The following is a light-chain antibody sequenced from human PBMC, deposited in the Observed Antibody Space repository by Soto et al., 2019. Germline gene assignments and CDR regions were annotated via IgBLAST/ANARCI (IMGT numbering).Light chain of an antibody. J-gene: IGLJ1*01. Sequence: QSVLTQPPSASGTPGQSVTISCTGTGNDVGAYNYVSWYQQHPGRPPKLLIYGVVRWPSGVPDRFSGSKSGNTASLTISGLQAEDEADYFCCSYAGGYTYVFGTGTKLTVL. CDR2: GVV. CDR3: CSYAGGYTYV. V-gene: IGLV2-11*01. CDR1: GNDVGAYNY.